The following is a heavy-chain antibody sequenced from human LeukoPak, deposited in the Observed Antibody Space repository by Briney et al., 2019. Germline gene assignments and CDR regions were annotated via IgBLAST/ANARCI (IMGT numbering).Heavy chain of an antibody. CDR1: GGSISSYY. Sequence: SETLSLTCTVSGGSISSYYWSWIRRPPGKGLEWIGYIYYSGSTNYNPSLKSRVTISVDTSKNQFSLKLSSVTAADTAVYYCARESGSSGWPDYWGQGTLVTVSS. J-gene: IGHJ4*02. CDR3: ARESGSSGWPDY. CDR2: IYYSGST. D-gene: IGHD6-25*01. V-gene: IGHV4-59*01.